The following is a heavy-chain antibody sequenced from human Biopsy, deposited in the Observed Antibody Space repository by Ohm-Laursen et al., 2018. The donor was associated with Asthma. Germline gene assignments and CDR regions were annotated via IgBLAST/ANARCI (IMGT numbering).Heavy chain of an antibody. CDR2: IIPISLTP. V-gene: IGHV1-69*06. Sequence: SVKVSCKGSRDIFSSYGFSWVRQAPGQGLEWMGGIIPISLTPSYARRFRGRVTMTADIFTRTVYMELSGLRFDDTAIYYCARPSPNRDILYYYYHMDVWGQGTTVIVSS. CDR1: RDIFSSYG. CDR3: ARPSPNRDILYYYYHMDV. D-gene: IGHD3-3*02. J-gene: IGHJ6*02.